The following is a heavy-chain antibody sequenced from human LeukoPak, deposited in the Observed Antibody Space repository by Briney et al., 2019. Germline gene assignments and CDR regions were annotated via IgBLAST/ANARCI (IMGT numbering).Heavy chain of an antibody. V-gene: IGHV1-69*13. Sequence: SVKVSCKASGGTFSSYAISWVRQAPGQGIEWMGGIIPIFGTANYVQKFQGRVTITADESTSTAYMELSSLRSEDTAVYYCASSSHRLGRYYFDYWGQGTLVTVSS. CDR1: GGTFSSYA. CDR3: ASSSHRLGRYYFDY. D-gene: IGHD1-26*01. CDR2: IIPIFGTA. J-gene: IGHJ4*02.